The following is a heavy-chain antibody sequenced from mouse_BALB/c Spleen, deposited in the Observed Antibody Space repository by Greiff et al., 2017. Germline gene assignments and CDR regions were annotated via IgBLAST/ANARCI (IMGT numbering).Heavy chain of an antibody. Sequence: EVKLVESGGGLVQPGGSLKLSCAASGFTFSSYGMSWVRQTPDKRLELVATINSNGGSTYYPDSVKGRFTISRDNAKNTLYLQMSSLKSEDTAMYYCARDGSRHRYFDYWGQGTTLTVSS. D-gene: IGHD2-14*01. CDR1: GFTFSSYG. J-gene: IGHJ2*01. V-gene: IGHV5-6-3*01. CDR2: INSNGGST. CDR3: ARDGSRHRYFDY.